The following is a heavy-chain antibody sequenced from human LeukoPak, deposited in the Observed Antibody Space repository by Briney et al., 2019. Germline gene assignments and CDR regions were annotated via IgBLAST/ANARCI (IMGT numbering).Heavy chain of an antibody. Sequence: PGESPKISCKGSGYSFTSYWIGWVRQMPRKGLEWMGIIYPGDSDTRYSPSFQGQVTISADKSISTAYVQWSSLKASDTAIYYCARQGAAGKYYYYYMDVWGKGTTVTVSS. D-gene: IGHD6-13*01. CDR2: IYPGDSDT. CDR1: GYSFTSYW. CDR3: ARQGAAGKYYYYYMDV. V-gene: IGHV5-51*01. J-gene: IGHJ6*03.